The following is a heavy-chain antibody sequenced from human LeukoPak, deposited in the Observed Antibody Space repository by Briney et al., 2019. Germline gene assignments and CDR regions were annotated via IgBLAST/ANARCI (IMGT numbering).Heavy chain of an antibody. J-gene: IGHJ4*02. D-gene: IGHD3-3*01. CDR1: GGSISSYY. CDR2: IYYSGST. CDR3: ARTYCDFWSGYPYYFDY. V-gene: IGHV4-59*01. Sequence: SETLSLTCTVSGGSISSYYWSWIRQPPGKGLEWIGYIYYSGSTNYNPSLKSRVTISVDTSKNQFSLKLSSVTAADTAVYYCARTYCDFWSGYPYYFDYWGQGTLVTVSS.